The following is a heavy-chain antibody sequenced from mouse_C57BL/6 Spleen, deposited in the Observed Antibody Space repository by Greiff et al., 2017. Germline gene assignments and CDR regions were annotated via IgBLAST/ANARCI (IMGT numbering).Heavy chain of an antibody. CDR3: ARIGYYGSSLYYAMDY. CDR2: ISSGSSTI. D-gene: IGHD1-1*01. V-gene: IGHV5-17*01. Sequence: EVQVVESGGGLVKPGGSLKLSCAASGFTFSDYGMHWVRQAPEKGLEWVAYISSGSSTIYYADTVKGRFTISRDNAKNTLFLQMTSLRSEDTAMYYCARIGYYGSSLYYAMDYWGQGTSVTVSS. CDR1: GFTFSDYG. J-gene: IGHJ4*01.